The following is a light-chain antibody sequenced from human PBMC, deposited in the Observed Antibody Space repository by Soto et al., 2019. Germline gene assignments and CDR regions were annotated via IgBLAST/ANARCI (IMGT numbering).Light chain of an antibody. V-gene: IGLV2-14*03. CDR3: SSYTRSNNVI. CDR1: SSDVGGYQY. CDR2: DVS. Sequence: QSALTQPASVSGSLGQTITISCTGTSSDVGGYQYVFRYQQLPGKAPKLTIYDVSKRPSGVSNRFSGSKSGNTASLTISGLQAEDEADYYCSSYTRSNNVIFGGGTKLTVL. J-gene: IGLJ2*01.